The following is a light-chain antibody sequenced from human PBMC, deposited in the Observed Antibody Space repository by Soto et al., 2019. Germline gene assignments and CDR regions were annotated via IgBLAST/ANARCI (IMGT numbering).Light chain of an antibody. V-gene: IGKV3-20*01. Sequence: EVVLTQSPATLSLSPGERATLSCRASQNVRTFLDWYQQKPGQAPRLLIYGASNRATGIPARFSGSGSGTDFTLTISRLEPEDFAVYYCQQYGSSPSITFGQGTRLEIK. CDR3: QQYGSSPSIT. CDR1: QNVRTF. CDR2: GAS. J-gene: IGKJ5*01.